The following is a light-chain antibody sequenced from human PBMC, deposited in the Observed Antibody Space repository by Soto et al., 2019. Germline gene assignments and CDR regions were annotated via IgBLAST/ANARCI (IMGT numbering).Light chain of an antibody. CDR1: QGIGNA. CDR3: LQDINYPWT. V-gene: IGKV1-6*01. CDR2: GTS. J-gene: IGKJ1*01. Sequence: AIQMTQSPSSLSASVGDRVTISCRASQGIGNALGWYQQKPWKPPKVLIYGTSNLQSGVPPRFSGSGSGTDFTLAISSLQPEDSATYYCLQDINYPWTFGQGTKVEIK.